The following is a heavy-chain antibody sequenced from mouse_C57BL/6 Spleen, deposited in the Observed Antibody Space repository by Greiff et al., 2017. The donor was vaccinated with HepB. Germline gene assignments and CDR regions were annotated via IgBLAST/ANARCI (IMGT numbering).Heavy chain of an antibody. CDR3: ARSDYGEGYFDA. J-gene: IGHJ2*01. CDR1: GYTFTSYW. CDR2: IDPSDSYT. D-gene: IGHD1-2*01. Sequence: VQLQQSGAELVMPGASVKLSCKASGYTFTSYWMHWVKQRPGQGLEWIGEIDPSDSYTKYNPKFKGKSTLPVDKSSSTAYLQLSSLTSEDSAVYYCARSDYGEGYFDAWGPGTTLTVSS. V-gene: IGHV1-69*01.